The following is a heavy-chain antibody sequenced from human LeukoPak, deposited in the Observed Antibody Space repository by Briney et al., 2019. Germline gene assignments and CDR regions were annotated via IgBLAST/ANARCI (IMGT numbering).Heavy chain of an antibody. V-gene: IGHV3-74*01. CDR3: ARAASIAAAGYYYYYYMDV. Sequence: GGSLRLSCAASGFTFSSYWMHWVRQAPGKGLVWVSRINSDGSSTSYADSVKGRFTISRDNAKNTLYLQMNSLRAEDTAVYYCARAASIAAAGYYYYYYMDVWGKGTTVTVSS. D-gene: IGHD6-13*01. CDR2: INSDGSST. J-gene: IGHJ6*03. CDR1: GFTFSSYW.